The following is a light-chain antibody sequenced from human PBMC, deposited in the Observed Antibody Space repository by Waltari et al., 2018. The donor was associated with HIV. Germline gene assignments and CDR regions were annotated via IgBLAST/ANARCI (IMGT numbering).Light chain of an antibody. Sequence: QSALTQPASVSGSPGQSITISCTGTSNDLGRYDLVSWYQHQPGRAPKLIIYYVSKWPSVVAHRFSGSKSGATASLTISGLQAEDEADYYCCSYAGITTWVFGGGTKVTVL. CDR1: SNDLGRYDL. V-gene: IGLV2-23*02. J-gene: IGLJ3*02. CDR3: CSYAGITTWV. CDR2: YVS.